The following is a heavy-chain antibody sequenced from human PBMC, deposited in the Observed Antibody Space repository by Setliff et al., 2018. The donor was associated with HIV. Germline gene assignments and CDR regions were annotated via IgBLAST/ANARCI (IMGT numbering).Heavy chain of an antibody. V-gene: IGHV1-46*01. CDR3: ARVPISGYYYYMDV. Sequence: ASVKVSCKPSGYSFTNHYMHWVRQAPGQGLEWMGVINPTGGSTRNTQKLQGRVTMTTDTSTSTAYMELRSLRSDDTAVYYCARVPISGYYYYMDVWGKGTTVTVSS. CDR2: INPTGGST. CDR1: GYSFTNHY. J-gene: IGHJ6*03.